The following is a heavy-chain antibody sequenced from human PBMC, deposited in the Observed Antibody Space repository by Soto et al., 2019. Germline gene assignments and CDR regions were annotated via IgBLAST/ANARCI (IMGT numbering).Heavy chain of an antibody. CDR1: GFTFSSYS. Sequence: PGGSLRLSCAASGFTFSSYSMNWVRQAPGKGLEWVSSISSSSSYIYYADSVKGRFTISRDNAKNSLYLQMNSLRAEDTAVYYCARLLWFGESLPVPWGQGTLVTVSS. CDR3: ARLLWFGESLPVP. D-gene: IGHD3-10*01. V-gene: IGHV3-21*01. J-gene: IGHJ5*02. CDR2: ISSSSSYI.